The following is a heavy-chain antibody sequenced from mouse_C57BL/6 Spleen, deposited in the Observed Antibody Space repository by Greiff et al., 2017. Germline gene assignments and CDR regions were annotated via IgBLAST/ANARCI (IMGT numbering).Heavy chain of an antibody. V-gene: IGHV1-39*01. Sequence: EVQLQESGPELVKPGASVKISCKASGYSFTDYNMNWVKQSNGKSLEWIGEIDPSDSYTNYNQKFKGKSTLTVDKSSSAAYMQISSLTSEDSAVYYCARWSVEENYFDYWGQGTTLTVSS. CDR3: ARWSVEENYFDY. CDR1: GYSFTDYN. J-gene: IGHJ2*01. CDR2: IDPSDSYT.